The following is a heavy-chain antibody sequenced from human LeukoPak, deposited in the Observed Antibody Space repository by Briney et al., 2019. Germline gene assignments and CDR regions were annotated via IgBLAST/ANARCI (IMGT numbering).Heavy chain of an antibody. J-gene: IGHJ4*02. D-gene: IGHD1-20*01. Sequence: GGSLRLSCAASGFAFSTYAMTWVRQAPEKGLQWVSTISTSGRATYYADSVKGRFTISRDNSENTLYLQMSSLRAEDTAVYYCAKPKDNSLYCFDYWGQGTLVTVSS. CDR1: GFAFSTYA. CDR3: AKPKDNSLYCFDY. CDR2: ISTSGRAT. V-gene: IGHV3-23*01.